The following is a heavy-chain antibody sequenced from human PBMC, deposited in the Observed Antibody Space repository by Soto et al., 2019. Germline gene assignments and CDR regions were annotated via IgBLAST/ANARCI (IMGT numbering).Heavy chain of an antibody. CDR1: GFTFDDYA. V-gene: IGHV3-9*01. D-gene: IGHD3-9*01. CDR3: AKSPHEILIGSAFDY. CDR2: ISWNSGGI. J-gene: IGHJ4*02. Sequence: PGGSLRLSCAASGFTFDDYAMHWVRQGPGKGLEWVSGISWNSGGIGYADSVKGRFTISRDNAENSLYLQMDRLRPEDTAFYYCAKSPHEILIGSAFDYWGQGTLVTVSS.